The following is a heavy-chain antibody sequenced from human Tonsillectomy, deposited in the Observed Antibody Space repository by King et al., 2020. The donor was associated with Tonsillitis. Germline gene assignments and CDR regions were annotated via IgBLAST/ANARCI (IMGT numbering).Heavy chain of an antibody. CDR1: GFTFSDYG. CDR2: ISYDGNYK. CDR3: ARHTALVAFDI. D-gene: IGHD2-21*01. V-gene: IGHV3-30*03. Sequence: VQLVESGGGVIQPGRSLRLSCTASGFTFSDYGMHWVRQAPGKGLEWVAVISYDGNYKHYADSVKGRFTIFRDNSKNTLSLQMNSLRAEDTAVYYCARHTALVAFDIWGQGTMVHVSS. J-gene: IGHJ3*02.